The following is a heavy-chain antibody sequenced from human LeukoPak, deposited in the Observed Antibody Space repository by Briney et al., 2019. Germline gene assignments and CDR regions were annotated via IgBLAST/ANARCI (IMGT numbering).Heavy chain of an antibody. CDR2: ISGGSGTI. Sequence: GGSLRLSCAASGFTFRSYEMNWVRQAPGKGLEWVSFISGGSGTIYYADSVKGRFTISRDNAKNSLYLQMNSLRVEDTAVYYCARDRDYGDYRPVSFDLWGQGTLVTVSS. D-gene: IGHD4-17*01. CDR3: ARDRDYGDYRPVSFDL. CDR1: GFTFRSYE. V-gene: IGHV3-48*03. J-gene: IGHJ5*02.